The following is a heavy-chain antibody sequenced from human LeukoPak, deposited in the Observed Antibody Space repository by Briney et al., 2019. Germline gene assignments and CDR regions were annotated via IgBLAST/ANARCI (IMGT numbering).Heavy chain of an antibody. CDR3: AKPPGRSSNWYWEFES. CDR2: IYHTGST. J-gene: IGHJ4*02. V-gene: IGHV4-59*01. D-gene: IGHD6-13*01. Sequence: SETLSLTCTVSGGSINNYYWSWIRQPPGKGLEWIGYIYHTGSTYYNRSLESRVTMSVDTSKNQFSLRLRSVTAADTALYYCAKPPGRSSNWYWEFESWGQGTMVTVSS. CDR1: GGSINNYY.